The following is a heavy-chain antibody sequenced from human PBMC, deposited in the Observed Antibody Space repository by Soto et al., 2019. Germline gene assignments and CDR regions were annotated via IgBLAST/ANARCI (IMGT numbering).Heavy chain of an antibody. Sequence: SVKVSCKASGGTFSSYAISWVRQAPGQGLEWMGGIIPIFGTANYAQKFQGRVTITADESTSTAYMELSSLRSEDTAVYYCASGRGYSYGSYYYGMDVWGQGATVTVSS. J-gene: IGHJ6*02. V-gene: IGHV1-69*13. CDR1: GGTFSSYA. D-gene: IGHD5-18*01. CDR2: IIPIFGTA. CDR3: ASGRGYSYGSYYYGMDV.